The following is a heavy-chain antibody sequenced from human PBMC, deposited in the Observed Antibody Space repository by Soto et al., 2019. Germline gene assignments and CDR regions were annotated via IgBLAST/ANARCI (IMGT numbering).Heavy chain of an antibody. V-gene: IGHV4-34*01. D-gene: IGHD3-10*01. CDR2: INHSGST. CDR3: GGFAAASIGRDLFYGMDV. Sequence: SETLSLTCAVYGGSFSGYYWSWIRQPPGKGLEWIGEINHSGSTNYNPSLKSRVTISVDTSKNQFSLKLSSVTAADTAVYYCGGFAAASIGRDLFYGMDVWGQGTTVTVSS. CDR1: GGSFSGYY. J-gene: IGHJ6*02.